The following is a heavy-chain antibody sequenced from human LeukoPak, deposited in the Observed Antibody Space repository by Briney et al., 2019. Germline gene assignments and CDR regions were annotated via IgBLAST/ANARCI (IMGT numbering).Heavy chain of an antibody. D-gene: IGHD6-19*01. CDR2: IYYSGST. Sequence: SGTLSLTCTVSAGSISSSSYYWGWIRQPPGKGPEWIGSIYYSGSTNYNPSLKSRSTISLDTSKNQFSLKLSSVAAADTAVYYCASLRGYSSGWYASGFDPWGQGTLVTVSS. J-gene: IGHJ5*02. CDR1: AGSISSSSYY. V-gene: IGHV4-39*07. CDR3: ASLRGYSSGWYASGFDP.